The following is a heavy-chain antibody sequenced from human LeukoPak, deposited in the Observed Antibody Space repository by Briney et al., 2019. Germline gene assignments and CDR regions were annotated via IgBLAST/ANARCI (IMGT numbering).Heavy chain of an antibody. CDR3: ARHNSGSYYFDY. CDR2: ISSSSSTI. V-gene: IGHV3-48*04. Sequence: PGGSLRLSCAASGFTFSSYSMNWVRQAPGKGLEWVSYISSSSSTIYYADPVKGRFTISRDNAKNSLYLQMNNLRAEDTAVFYCARHNSGSYYFDYWGQGTLVTVSS. J-gene: IGHJ4*02. CDR1: GFTFSSYS. D-gene: IGHD1-26*01.